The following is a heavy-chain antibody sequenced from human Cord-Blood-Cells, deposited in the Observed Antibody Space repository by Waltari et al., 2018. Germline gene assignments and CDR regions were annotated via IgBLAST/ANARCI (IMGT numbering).Heavy chain of an antibody. D-gene: IGHD6-19*01. CDR3: ARVVSGWYDAFDI. J-gene: IGHJ3*02. CDR2: INHSGST. V-gene: IGHV4-34*01. Sequence: QVQLQQWGAGLLKPSETLSLTCAVYGGSFSGYYWSWIRQPPGKGLEWIGEINHSGSTNYNPSLKSRVTISVDTSKNQFSLKLSSVTAADTAVYYCARVVSGWYDAFDIWGQGTMVTVSS. CDR1: GGSFSGYY.